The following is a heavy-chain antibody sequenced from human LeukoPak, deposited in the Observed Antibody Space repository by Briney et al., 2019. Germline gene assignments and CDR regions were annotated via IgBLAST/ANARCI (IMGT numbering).Heavy chain of an antibody. CDR1: GGSISSSSYY. CDR2: IYYSGST. V-gene: IGHV4-39*01. J-gene: IGHJ3*02. D-gene: IGHD3-22*01. Sequence: SETLSLTCAVSGGSISSSSYYWGWIRQPPGKGLEWIGSIYYSGSTYYNPSLKSRVTISVDTSKNQFSLKLSSVTAADTAVYYCARAYDSSGYVAFDIWGQGTMVTVSS. CDR3: ARAYDSSGYVAFDI.